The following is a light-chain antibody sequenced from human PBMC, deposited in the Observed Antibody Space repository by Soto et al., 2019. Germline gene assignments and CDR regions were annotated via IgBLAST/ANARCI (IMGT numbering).Light chain of an antibody. V-gene: IGKV1-39*01. CDR2: AAS. CDR1: QSISSY. J-gene: IGKJ4*01. CDR3: QQSYSTLP. Sequence: DIQMTQSPSSLSASVGDRVTITCRASQSISSYLNWYQQKPGKAPKLLIYAASSLQSGVPSRFSGSGSGTDFTLTISSLQPEDFATYSCQQSYSTLPFGGGGKVDIK.